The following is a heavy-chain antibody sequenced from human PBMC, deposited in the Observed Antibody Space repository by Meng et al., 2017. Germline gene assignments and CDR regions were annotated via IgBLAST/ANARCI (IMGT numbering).Heavy chain of an antibody. J-gene: IGHJ5*02. V-gene: IGHV3-11*04. CDR3: ARSGFGELVNWFDP. CDR1: GFTFSSYY. Sequence: EQVEYGGGLVHHVWLLILFMSASGFTFSSYYMRWFRQAPGKGVEWVSYISSSGSTIYYADSVKGRFTISRDNAKNSLYLQMNSLRAEDTAVYYCARSGFGELVNWFDPWGQGTLVTVSS. CDR2: ISSSGSTI. D-gene: IGHD3-10*01.